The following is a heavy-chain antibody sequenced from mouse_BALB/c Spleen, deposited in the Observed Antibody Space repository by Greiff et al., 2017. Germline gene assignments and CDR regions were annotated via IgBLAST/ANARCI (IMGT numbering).Heavy chain of an antibody. CDR1: GYTFTSYY. Sequence: QVQLKQSGPELVKPGASVRISCKASGYTFTSYYIHWVKQRPGQGLEWIGWIYPGNVNTKYNEKFKGKATLTADKSSSTAYMQLSSLTSEDSAVYFCARPTYYDYDDDYYAMDYWGQGTSVTVSS. CDR3: ARPTYYDYDDDYYAMDY. V-gene: IGHV1S56*01. CDR2: IYPGNVNT. J-gene: IGHJ4*01. D-gene: IGHD2-4*01.